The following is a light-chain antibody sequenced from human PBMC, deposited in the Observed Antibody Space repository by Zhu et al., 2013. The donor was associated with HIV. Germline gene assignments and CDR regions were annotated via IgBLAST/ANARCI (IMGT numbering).Light chain of an antibody. CDR1: QSVSSY. CDR2: GAS. CDR3: QQYGRSPLT. Sequence: EIVLTQSPATLSLSPGERATLSCRASQSVSSYLAWYQQKPGQAPRLLIYGASSRATGIPDRFSGSGSGTDFSLTISRVEPEDFAVYYCQQYGRSPLTFGGGTTVEIK. V-gene: IGKV3-20*01. J-gene: IGKJ4*01.